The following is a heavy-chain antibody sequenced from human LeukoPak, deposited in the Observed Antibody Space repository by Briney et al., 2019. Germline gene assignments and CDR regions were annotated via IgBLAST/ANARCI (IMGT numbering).Heavy chain of an antibody. CDR2: IYYSGST. J-gene: IGHJ3*02. CDR3: ARGVGRGITMVRGVILQTYDAFDI. V-gene: IGHV4-39*07. Sequence: KTPETLSLTCTVSGGSISSYYWGWIRQPPGKGLGWIGSIYYSGSTYYNPSLKSRVTISVDTSKNQFSLKLSSVTAADTAVYYCARGVGRGITMVRGVILQTYDAFDIWGQGTMVTVSS. CDR1: GGSISSYY. D-gene: IGHD3-10*01.